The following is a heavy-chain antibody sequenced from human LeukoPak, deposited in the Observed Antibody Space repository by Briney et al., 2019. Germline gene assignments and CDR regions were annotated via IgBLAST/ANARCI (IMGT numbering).Heavy chain of an antibody. CDR1: GYTFTGYY. Sequence: ASVKASCKASGYTFTGYYMHWVRQAPGQGLEWMGWINPNSGGTNYAQKFQGRVTMTRDTSISTAYMELSRLRSDDTAVYYCARTYYYDSSGHLPSWGQGTTVTVSS. CDR2: INPNSGGT. J-gene: IGHJ6*02. CDR3: ARTYYYDSSGHLPS. V-gene: IGHV1-2*02. D-gene: IGHD3-22*01.